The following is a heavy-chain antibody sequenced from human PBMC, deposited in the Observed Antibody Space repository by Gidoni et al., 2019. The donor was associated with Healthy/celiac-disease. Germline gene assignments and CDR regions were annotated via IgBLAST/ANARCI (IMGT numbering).Heavy chain of an antibody. CDR2: INHSGST. CDR3: ARGRILEREVPAAISWASVQNPRRPKTKKLVGWFDP. Sequence: QVQLQQWGAGLLKPSETLSLTCAVYGGSFSGYYWSWIRQPPGKGLAWIGEINHSGSTNYNPSLKSRVTISVDTSKNQFSLKLSSVTAADTAVYYCARGRILEREVPAAISWASVQNPRRPKTKKLVGWFDPWGQGTLVTVSS. J-gene: IGHJ5*02. CDR1: GGSFSGYY. V-gene: IGHV4-34*01. D-gene: IGHD2-2*02.